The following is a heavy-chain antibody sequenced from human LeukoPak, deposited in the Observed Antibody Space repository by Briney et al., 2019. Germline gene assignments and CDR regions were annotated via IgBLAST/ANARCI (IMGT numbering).Heavy chain of an antibody. D-gene: IGHD4-17*01. Sequence: SETLSLTCIVSGGSISGFYWSWIRQPAGKGLEWIGRIYPSGGTNYNPSLKSRVTMSTDASKNQFSLKPRSVTAADTAVYYCAREYGDLDYWGQGTLVTVSS. CDR2: IYPSGGT. CDR1: GGSISGFY. CDR3: AREYGDLDY. V-gene: IGHV4-4*07. J-gene: IGHJ4*02.